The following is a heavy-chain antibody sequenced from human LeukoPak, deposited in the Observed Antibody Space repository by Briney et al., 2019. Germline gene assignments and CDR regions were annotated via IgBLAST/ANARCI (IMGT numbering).Heavy chain of an antibody. Sequence: SETLSLTCTVSGGSISSGGYYWSWIRQHPGTGLEWIGYIYYSGSTYYNPSLKSRVTISVDTSKNQFSLKLSSVTAADTAVYYCARVSSSSWYYFDYWGQGTLVTVSS. CDR2: IYYSGST. D-gene: IGHD6-13*01. CDR1: GGSISSGGYY. V-gene: IGHV4-31*03. J-gene: IGHJ4*02. CDR3: ARVSSSSWYYFDY.